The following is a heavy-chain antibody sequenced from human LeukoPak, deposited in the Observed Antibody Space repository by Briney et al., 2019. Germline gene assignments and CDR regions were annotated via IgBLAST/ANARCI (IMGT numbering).Heavy chain of an antibody. CDR2: IKSKTDGGTT. CDR3: TTDRIVVVPAAIPGYYYMDV. Sequence: GGSLRLSCAASGFTFSNAWMSWVRQAPGKGLEWVGRIKSKTDGGTTDYAAPVKGRFTISRDDSKNTLYLQMNSLKTEDTAVYYCTTDRIVVVPAAIPGYYYMDVWGKGTTVTVSS. D-gene: IGHD2-2*02. V-gene: IGHV3-15*01. CDR1: GFTFSNAW. J-gene: IGHJ6*03.